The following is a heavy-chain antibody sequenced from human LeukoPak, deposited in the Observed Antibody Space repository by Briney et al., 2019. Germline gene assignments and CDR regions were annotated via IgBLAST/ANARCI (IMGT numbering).Heavy chain of an antibody. CDR2: ISGSGGST. CDR1: GFTFDDYG. CDR3: AKNYDSSGYYTLYFDY. D-gene: IGHD3-22*01. Sequence: GSLRLSCAASGFTFDDYGMSWVRQAPGKGLEWVSAISGSGGSTYYADSVKGRFTISRDNSKNTLYLQMNSLRAEDTAVYYCAKNYDSSGYYTLYFDYWGQGTLVTVSS. V-gene: IGHV3-23*01. J-gene: IGHJ4*02.